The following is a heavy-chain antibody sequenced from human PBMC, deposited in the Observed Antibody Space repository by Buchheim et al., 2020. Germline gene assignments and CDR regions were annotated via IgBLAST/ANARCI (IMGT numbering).Heavy chain of an antibody. J-gene: IGHJ4*02. CDR1: GGSISSSNW. CDR2: IYHSGST. Sequence: QVQLQESGPGLVKPSGTLSLTCAVSGGSISSSNWWSWVRQPPGKGLEWIGEIYHSGSTNYNPSLKSRVTISVAKSKNQFSLKLSSVTAADTAVYYCARIPRYYYGSSGYYMSWEQDYWGQGTL. D-gene: IGHD3-22*01. CDR3: ARIPRYYYGSSGYYMSWEQDY. V-gene: IGHV4-4*02.